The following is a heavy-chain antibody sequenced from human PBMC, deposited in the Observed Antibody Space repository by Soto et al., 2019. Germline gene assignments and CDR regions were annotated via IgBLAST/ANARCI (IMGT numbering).Heavy chain of an antibody. CDR2: FHYGEKT. J-gene: IGHJ6*02. D-gene: IGHD2-2*01. V-gene: IGHV4-39*01. CDR3: ARQGGYYSSTNCYGYYAMDV. Sequence: QLQLQESGPGLVKPSETLSLTCTVSGGSISSGPYSWGWFRQPPGEGLEWNATFHYGEKTHYTPCLKRRVSISVDTSKNQFSLRVTSVTAADTSLYYCARQGGYYSSTNCYGYYAMDVWGQGTTVTVSS. CDR1: GGSISSGPYS.